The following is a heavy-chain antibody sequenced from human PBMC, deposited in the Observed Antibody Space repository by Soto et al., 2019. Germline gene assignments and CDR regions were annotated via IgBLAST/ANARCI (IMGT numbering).Heavy chain of an antibody. CDR3: ARGTYGDWIFDY. V-gene: IGHV3-33*01. CDR2: IWYDGSNK. Sequence: QVQLVESGGGVVQPGRSLRLSCAASGFTFSSYGMHWVRQAPGKGLEWVAVIWYDGSNKYYADSVKGRFTISRDNSKNTLYLQMNSLRAEDTAVYYCARGTYGDWIFDYWGQGTLVTVSS. CDR1: GFTFSSYG. D-gene: IGHD4-17*01. J-gene: IGHJ4*02.